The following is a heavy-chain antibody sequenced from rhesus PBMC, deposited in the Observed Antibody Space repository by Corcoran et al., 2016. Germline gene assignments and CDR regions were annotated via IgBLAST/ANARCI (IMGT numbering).Heavy chain of an antibody. D-gene: IGHD6-25*01. Sequence: QVQLQESGPGLVKPSEPLSLTCAVSGASISGYWWSWIHESPGTGLEWIGEITGDSGNTYYNPSLKSRVTISKDASKSQFSLNLSSVTAADTAMYYCARRAGGRFASWGQGVLVTVSS. J-gene: IGHJ4*01. V-gene: IGHV4-80*01. CDR1: GASISGYW. CDR3: ARRAGGRFAS. CDR2: ITGDSGNT.